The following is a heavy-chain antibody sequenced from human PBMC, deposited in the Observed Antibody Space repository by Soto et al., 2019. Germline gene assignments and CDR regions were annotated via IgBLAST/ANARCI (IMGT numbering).Heavy chain of an antibody. D-gene: IGHD5-12*01. Sequence: GGSLRLSCAASGFTVSSNYMSWVRQAPGKGLEWVSVIYSGGSTYYADSVKGRFTISRDNSKNTLYLQMNSLRAEDTAVYYCARAYSGYVNWFDPSGQGTLVTVSS. V-gene: IGHV3-66*01. CDR1: GFTVSSNY. J-gene: IGHJ5*02. CDR3: ARAYSGYVNWFDP. CDR2: IYSGGST.